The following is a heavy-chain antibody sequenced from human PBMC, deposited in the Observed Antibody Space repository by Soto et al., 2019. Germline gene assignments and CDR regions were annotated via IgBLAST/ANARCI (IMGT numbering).Heavy chain of an antibody. CDR2: INHSGST. V-gene: IGHV4-34*01. CDR3: ARGGWENCSSTSCYVSGFDP. Sequence: PSETLSLTCAVYGGSFSGYYWSWIRQPPGKGLEWIGEINHSGSTNYNPSLKSRVTISVDTSKNQFSLKLSSVTAADTAVYYCARGGWENCSSTSCYVSGFDPWGQGTLVTVSS. CDR1: GGSFSGYY. D-gene: IGHD2-2*01. J-gene: IGHJ5*02.